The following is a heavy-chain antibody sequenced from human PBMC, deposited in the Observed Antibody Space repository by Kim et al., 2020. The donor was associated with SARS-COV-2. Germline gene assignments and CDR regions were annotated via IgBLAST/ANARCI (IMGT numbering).Heavy chain of an antibody. CDR3: TTQIDYYDSSGYYYDWYFDL. V-gene: IGHV3-15*01. J-gene: IGHJ2*01. CDR2: IKSKTDGGTT. Sequence: GWSLRLSCAASGFTFSNAWMSWVRQAPGKGLEWVGRIKSKTDGGTTDYAAPVKGRFTISRDDSKNTLYLQMNSLKTEDTAVYYCTTQIDYYDSSGYYYDWYFDLWGRGTLVTVSS. CDR1: GFTFSNAW. D-gene: IGHD3-22*01.